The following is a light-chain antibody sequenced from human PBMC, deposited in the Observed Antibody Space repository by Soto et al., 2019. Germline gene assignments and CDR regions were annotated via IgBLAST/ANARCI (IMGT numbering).Light chain of an antibody. CDR3: QQYGLLPPCT. J-gene: IGKJ1*01. CDR1: KAIGSS. CDR2: GTS. Sequence: LTQSPSSLSASVGDSVTITCRASKAIGSSFAWYQQKPGQAPRLLIYGTSRRATGVPDRFSASGSGTDFTLNISRLEPEDFAVYYCQQYGLLPPCTFGQGTKVDIK. V-gene: IGKV3-20*01.